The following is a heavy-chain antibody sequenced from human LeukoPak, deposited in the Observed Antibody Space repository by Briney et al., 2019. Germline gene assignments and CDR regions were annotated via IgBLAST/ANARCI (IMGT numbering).Heavy chain of an antibody. V-gene: IGHV1-2*02. CDR2: INTNSGGT. D-gene: IGHD3-22*01. Sequence: ASVKVSCKSSGYTFTGYYMHWVRPATGQGLAWMGWINTNSGGTNYAQKFQGRVTMTRDTSISTAYMELSRLRSDDTAVYYCARGDYDSSGQGAFDIWGQGTMVTVSS. J-gene: IGHJ3*02. CDR3: ARGDYDSSGQGAFDI. CDR1: GYTFTGYY.